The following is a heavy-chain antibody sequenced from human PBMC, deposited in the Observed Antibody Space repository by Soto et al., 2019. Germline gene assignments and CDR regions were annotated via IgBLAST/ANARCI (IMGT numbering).Heavy chain of an antibody. CDR3: ARSGFGELSWFDP. J-gene: IGHJ5*02. Sequence: QVQLVESGGGVVQPGRSLRLSCAASGFTFRSYGMHWVRQAPGKGLEWVAVIWYDETNIYYAASVKGRFTISRDNSKNTLYLQMNSLRAEDTAVYYCARSGFGELSWFDPWGQGTLVTVS. V-gene: IGHV3-33*01. D-gene: IGHD3-10*01. CDR2: IWYDETNI. CDR1: GFTFRSYG.